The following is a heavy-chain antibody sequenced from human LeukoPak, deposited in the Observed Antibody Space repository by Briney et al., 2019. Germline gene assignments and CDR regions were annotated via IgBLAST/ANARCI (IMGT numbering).Heavy chain of an antibody. CDR1: GFTFGDYA. D-gene: IGHD1-14*01. V-gene: IGHV3-49*03. CDR2: IRSKAHGGTT. CDR3: TRGGWENRFDY. Sequence: GGSLRLPCTASGFTFGDYAMSWFRQAPGKGLEWVGFIRSKAHGGTTDCAASVKGRFTISRDDSKSSAYLQMNSLKTEDTAVYYCTRGGWENRFDYWGQGTLVTVSS. J-gene: IGHJ4*02.